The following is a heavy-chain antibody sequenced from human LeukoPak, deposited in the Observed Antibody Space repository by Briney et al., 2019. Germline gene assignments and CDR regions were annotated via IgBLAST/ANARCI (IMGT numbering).Heavy chain of an antibody. CDR3: ARGEEGRYSSSWYGYYYYYGMDV. CDR1: GGSFSGYY. Sequence: SETLSLTCAVYGGSFSGYYWSWIRQPPGKGLEWIGEINHSGSTNYNPSLKSRVTISVDTSRNQFSLKLSSVTAADTAVYYCARGEEGRYSSSWYGYYYYYGMDVWGQGTTVTVSS. D-gene: IGHD6-13*01. V-gene: IGHV4-34*01. CDR2: INHSGST. J-gene: IGHJ6*02.